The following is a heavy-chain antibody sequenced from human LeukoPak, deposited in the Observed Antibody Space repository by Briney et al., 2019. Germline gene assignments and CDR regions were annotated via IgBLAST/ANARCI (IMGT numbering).Heavy chain of an antibody. Sequence: SETLSLTCTVSGGSISSSSYYWGWIRQPPGKGLEWIGSIYYSGSTYYNPSLKSRVTISVDASKNQFSLKLSSVTAADTAVYYCARLRSLGDILTGSGFDPWGQGTLVTVSS. CDR3: ARLRSLGDILTGSGFDP. CDR2: IYYSGST. CDR1: GGSISSSSYY. J-gene: IGHJ5*02. V-gene: IGHV4-39*01. D-gene: IGHD3-9*01.